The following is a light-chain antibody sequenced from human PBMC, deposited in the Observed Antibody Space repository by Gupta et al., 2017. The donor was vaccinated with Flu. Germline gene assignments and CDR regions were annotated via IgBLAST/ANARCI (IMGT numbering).Light chain of an antibody. J-gene: IGKJ2*01. CDR2: MAP. V-gene: IGKV1-5*03. CDR3: QQYDTYLAT. Sequence: GDRVTITCRASQSIRNWLAWYQQKPGKSPKLLIYMAPNLESGVPSRFSGSGSGTEFTLTISSLQPDDFATYYCQQYDTYLATFGQGTKLEIK. CDR1: QSIRNW.